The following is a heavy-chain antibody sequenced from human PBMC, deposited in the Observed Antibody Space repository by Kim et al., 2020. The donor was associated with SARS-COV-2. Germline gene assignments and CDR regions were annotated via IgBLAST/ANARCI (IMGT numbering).Heavy chain of an antibody. D-gene: IGHD3-10*01. CDR2: IYYSGST. V-gene: IGHV4-31*03. CDR3: ARDKGPHYYGSRLGRLDP. CDR1: GGSISSGGYY. Sequence: SETLSLTCTVSGGSISSGGYYWSWIRQHPGKGLEWIGYIYYSGSTYYNPSLKSRVTISVDTSKNQFSLKLSSVTAADTAVYYCARDKGPHYYGSRLGRLDPWGQGALVTVSS. J-gene: IGHJ5*02.